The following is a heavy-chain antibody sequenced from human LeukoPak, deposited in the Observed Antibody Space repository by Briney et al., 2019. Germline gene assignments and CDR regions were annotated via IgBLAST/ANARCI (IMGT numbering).Heavy chain of an antibody. CDR1: GGSISSSSYY. D-gene: IGHD1-26*01. Sequence: SETLSLTCTVSGGSISSSSYYWGWIRQPPGKGLEWIGSIYYSGSTYYNPSLKSRVTISVDTSKNQFSLKVSSVTAADTAVYYCARSHSGSQLSYWGQGTLVTVSS. CDR2: IYYSGST. V-gene: IGHV4-39*07. J-gene: IGHJ4*02. CDR3: ARSHSGSQLSY.